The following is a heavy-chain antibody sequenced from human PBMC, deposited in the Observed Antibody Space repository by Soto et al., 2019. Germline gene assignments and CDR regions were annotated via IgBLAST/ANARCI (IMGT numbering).Heavy chain of an antibody. J-gene: IGHJ6*02. D-gene: IGHD3-3*01. CDR2: ISGSGGST. CDR3: ATLGWEWLLSSMDV. Sequence: HPGGSLRLSCAASGFTFSSYAMSWVRQAPGKGLEWVSAISGSGGSTYYADSVKGRFTISRDNSKNKLYLQMNSLRAEDTAVYYCATLGWEWLLSSMDVWGQGTTVTVSS. CDR1: GFTFSSYA. V-gene: IGHV3-23*01.